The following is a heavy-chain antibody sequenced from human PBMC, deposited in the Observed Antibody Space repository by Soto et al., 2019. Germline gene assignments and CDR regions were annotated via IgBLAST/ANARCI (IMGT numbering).Heavy chain of an antibody. CDR2: IYWDDYK. V-gene: IGHV2-5*02. D-gene: IGHD3-3*01. CDR1: GFSLSTSGVG. Sequence: SRPTLVYPTHTLTLTCNVSGFSLSTSGVGVAWIRQPPGKSLEWLAPIYWDDYKRYSPSLRDRLTTTQDTYNNQVVLTLTDIDPVDTATYYCAHTRIRKYDVRGRYYPVYDYWRQGTRGT. CDR3: AHTRIRKYDVRGRYYPVYDY. J-gene: IGHJ4*02.